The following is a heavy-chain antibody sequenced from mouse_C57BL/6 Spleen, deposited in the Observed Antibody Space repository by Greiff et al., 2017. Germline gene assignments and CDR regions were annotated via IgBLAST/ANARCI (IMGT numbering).Heavy chain of an antibody. CDR1: GYTFTSYW. Sequence: QVQLQQPGAELVKPGASVKLSCKASGYTFTSYWMHWVKQRPGQGLEWIGMIHPKSGSTNYNEKFKSKATLTVDKSSSTAYMQLSSLTSEDSAVYYCARSGTRILYYFDYWGQGTTLTVSS. D-gene: IGHD3-1*01. CDR3: ARSGTRILYYFDY. CDR2: IHPKSGST. V-gene: IGHV1-64*01. J-gene: IGHJ2*01.